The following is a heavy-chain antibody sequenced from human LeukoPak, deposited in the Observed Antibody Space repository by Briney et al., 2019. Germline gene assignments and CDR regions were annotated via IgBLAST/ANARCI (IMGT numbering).Heavy chain of an antibody. CDR3: ARGALKYCSSTSCYMDRFDY. D-gene: IGHD2-2*02. Sequence: GASVKVSCKASGYTFTSYYMHWVRQAPGQGLEWMGIINPSGGSTSYAQKFQGRVTMTRDTPTSTVYMELSSLRSEDTAVYYCARGALKYCSSTSCYMDRFDYWGQGTLVTVSS. CDR1: GYTFTSYY. CDR2: INPSGGST. J-gene: IGHJ4*02. V-gene: IGHV1-46*01.